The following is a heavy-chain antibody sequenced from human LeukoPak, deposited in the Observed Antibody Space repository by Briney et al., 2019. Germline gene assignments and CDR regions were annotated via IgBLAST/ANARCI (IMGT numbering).Heavy chain of an antibody. D-gene: IGHD4-17*01. Sequence: SVKVSCKASGGTFNSYAISWVRQAPGQGLEWVGRIIPVLDMANHAEDFQARVTITADKSTSTAFMELSSLRSEDTAVYYCARDRLDYGGSYTLDSWGQGTLVTVSS. CDR3: ARDRLDYGGSYTLDS. V-gene: IGHV1-69*04. CDR2: IIPVLDMA. J-gene: IGHJ4*02. CDR1: GGTFNSYA.